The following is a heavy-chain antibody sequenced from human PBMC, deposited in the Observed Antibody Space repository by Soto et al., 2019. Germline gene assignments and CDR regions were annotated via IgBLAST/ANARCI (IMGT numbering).Heavy chain of an antibody. J-gene: IGHJ4*02. CDR2: VNPSGGHT. V-gene: IGHV1-46*01. Sequence: QVQLVQSGAEVKKPGASVKVSCKVSGDTFTDYYIHWVRQAPGQGLEWMGTVNPSGGHTTYAQHFMGRMTMTKDTSTSTLDMALTRLTSEDTAVYYCARGGHVVVVTAALDYWGQGTLVTVCS. CDR1: GDTFTDYY. D-gene: IGHD2-21*02. CDR3: ARGGHVVVVTAALDY.